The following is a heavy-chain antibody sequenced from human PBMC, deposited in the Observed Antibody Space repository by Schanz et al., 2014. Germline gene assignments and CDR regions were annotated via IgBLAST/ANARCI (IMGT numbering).Heavy chain of an antibody. CDR1: GFTFSSYA. J-gene: IGHJ4*02. V-gene: IGHV3-23*01. Sequence: DVHLLESGGGLIQPGGSLRLSCAASGFTFSSYAMSWVRQAPGKGLEWVSTIGTSGGTNYAESVKGRFTISRDNFKGALYLQMSSLRAEDTAVYYCAKSLESCPGGRCSRGYFDYWGQGTLVTVSS. D-gene: IGHD2-8*02. CDR2: IGTSGGT. CDR3: AKSLESCPGGRCSRGYFDY.